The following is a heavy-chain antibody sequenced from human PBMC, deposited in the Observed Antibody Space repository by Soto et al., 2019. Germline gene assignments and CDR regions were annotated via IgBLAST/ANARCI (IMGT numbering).Heavy chain of an antibody. J-gene: IGHJ4*02. D-gene: IGHD3-22*01. CDR2: TYYRSKWYN. V-gene: IGHV6-1*01. CDR1: GDSVSSNSAA. Sequence: QSPTLSLTCAISGDSVSSNSAAWNWIRQSPSRGLEWLGRTYYRSKWYNDYAVSVKSRITINPDTSKNQFSLQLNSVTPEDTAVYYCARDRGREYYYDSSGYSAFDYWGQGTLVTVSS. CDR3: ARDRGREYYYDSSGYSAFDY.